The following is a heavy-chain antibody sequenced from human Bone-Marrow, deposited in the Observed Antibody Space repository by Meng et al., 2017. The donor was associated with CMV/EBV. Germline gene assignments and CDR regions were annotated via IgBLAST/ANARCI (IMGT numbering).Heavy chain of an antibody. CDR2: INHSGST. CDR1: GGSFSGYY. CDR3: AREVAAGAYVMDV. D-gene: IGHD2-15*01. Sequence: ESLKISCAVYGGSFSGYYWSWIRQPPGKGLEWIGEINHSGSTNYNPSLKSRVTISLDTSKNQFFLKVSSVTAADTAMYYCAREVAAGAYVMDVWGQGTMVTVSS. J-gene: IGHJ6*02. V-gene: IGHV4-34*01.